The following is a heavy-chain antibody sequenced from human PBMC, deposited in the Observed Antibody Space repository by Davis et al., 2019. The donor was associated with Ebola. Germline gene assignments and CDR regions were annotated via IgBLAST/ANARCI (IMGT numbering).Heavy chain of an antibody. CDR3: ARGNWIESGCFDY. V-gene: IGHV1-69*06. J-gene: IGHJ4*02. D-gene: IGHD5-12*01. Sequence: SVKVSCKASGGTFSSYAISWVRQAPGQGLEWMGGIIPIFGTANYAQKFQGRVTITADKSTSTAYMELSSLRSEDTAVYYCARGNWIESGCFDYWGQGTLVTVSS. CDR2: IIPIFGTA. CDR1: GGTFSSYA.